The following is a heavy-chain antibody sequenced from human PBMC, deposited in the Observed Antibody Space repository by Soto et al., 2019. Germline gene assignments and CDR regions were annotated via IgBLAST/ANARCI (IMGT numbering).Heavy chain of an antibody. J-gene: IGHJ5*02. D-gene: IGHD1-7*01. CDR3: ASRGRYNWNYGWFDP. V-gene: IGHV4-34*01. CDR2: INHSGST. CDR1: GGSFSGYY. Sequence: PSETLSLTCAVYGGSFSGYYWSWIRQPPGKGLEWIGEINHSGSTNYNPSLKSRVTISVDTSKNQFSLKLGSVTAADTAVYYCASRGRYNWNYGWFDPWGQGTLGT.